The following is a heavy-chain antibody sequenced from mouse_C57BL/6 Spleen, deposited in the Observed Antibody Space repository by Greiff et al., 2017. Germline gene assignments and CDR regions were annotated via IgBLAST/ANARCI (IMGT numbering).Heavy chain of an antibody. CDR3: ARKGTTVVARYAMDY. V-gene: IGHV5-17*01. D-gene: IGHD1-1*01. J-gene: IGHJ4*01. Sequence: EVQGVESGGGLVKPGGSLKLSCAASGFTFSDYGMHWVRQAPEKGLEWVAYISSGSSTIYYADTGKGRFTISRDHAKNTLFLQMTSLRSEDTAMYYCARKGTTVVARYAMDYWGQGTSVTVSS. CDR1: GFTFSDYG. CDR2: ISSGSSTI.